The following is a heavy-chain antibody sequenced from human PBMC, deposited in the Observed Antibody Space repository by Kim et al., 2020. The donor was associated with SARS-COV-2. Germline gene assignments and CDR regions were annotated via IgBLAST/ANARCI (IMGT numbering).Heavy chain of an antibody. Sequence: GGSLRLSCAASGFTFSTYSMNWVRLAPGKGLEWVSSISNRGTYISYADSLKGRFTISRDNAKNSLYLQMSSLRVEDTAVYFCARHNWQNYLFYGMDLSGQGTAVTVSS. CDR2: ISNRGTYI. D-gene: IGHD1-20*01. V-gene: IGHV3-21*01. J-gene: IGHJ6*01. CDR3: ARHNWQNYLFYGMDL. CDR1: GFTFSTYS.